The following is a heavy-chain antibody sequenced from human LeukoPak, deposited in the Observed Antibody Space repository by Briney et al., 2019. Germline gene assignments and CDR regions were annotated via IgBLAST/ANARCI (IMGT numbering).Heavy chain of an antibody. Sequence: QSGGSLRLSCAASGFTFSSYGMHWVRQAPGKGLEWVAVISYDGSNKYYADSVKGRFTISRDNSKNTLYLQMNSLRAEDTAVYYCAKDRRLLWFGESSYGMDVWGQGTTVTVSS. CDR3: AKDRRLLWFGESSYGMDV. CDR1: GFTFSSYG. D-gene: IGHD3-10*01. V-gene: IGHV3-30*18. CDR2: ISYDGSNK. J-gene: IGHJ6*02.